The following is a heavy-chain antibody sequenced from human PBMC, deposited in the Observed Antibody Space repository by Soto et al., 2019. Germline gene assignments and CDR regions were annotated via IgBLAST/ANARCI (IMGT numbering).Heavy chain of an antibody. J-gene: IGHJ4*02. V-gene: IGHV1-24*01. D-gene: IGHD1-1*01. Sequence: QVQVVQSGVAVKKPGASLLVSCKVSGHTLTELSMHWVRQAPGKGLEWMGGFDPEDGETISAQKFQGRVTVTEDTSTDSTYLELSSLRSEDTAVYYCAAGGTRWLHSPFDYWGQGTLVTISS. CDR3: AAGGTRWLHSPFDY. CDR1: GHTLTELS. CDR2: FDPEDGET.